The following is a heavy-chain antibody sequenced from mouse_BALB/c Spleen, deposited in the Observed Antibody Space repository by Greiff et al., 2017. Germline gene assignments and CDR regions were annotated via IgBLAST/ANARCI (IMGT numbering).Heavy chain of an antibody. D-gene: IGHD1-1*02. CDR1: GYAFTNYL. CDR3: ARDQGGFFAY. V-gene: IGHV1-54*01. CDR2: INPGSGGT. Sequence: QVHVKQSGAELVRPGTSVKVSCKASGYAFTNYLIEWVKQRPGQGLEWIGVINPGSGGTNYNEKFKGKATLTADKSSSTAYMQLSSLTSDDSAVYFCARDQGGFFAYWGQGTLVTVSA. J-gene: IGHJ3*01.